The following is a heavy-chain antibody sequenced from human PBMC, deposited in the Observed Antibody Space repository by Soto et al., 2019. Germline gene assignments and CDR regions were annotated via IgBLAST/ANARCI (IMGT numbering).Heavy chain of an antibody. V-gene: IGHV1-69*06. CDR2: LIPIFGTA. Sequence: QVQLVQSGAEVKKPGSSVKVSCKASGGTFSSYAISWVRQAPGQGLEWMGGLIPIFGTANYAQKFQGRVTTTADKSTSTAYMALSSLSSEDTAVYYCARRPSPGRGVVPADIHDYYYYGMDDWDQGTTVTVS. D-gene: IGHD2-2*01. CDR3: ARRPSPGRGVVPADIHDYYYYGMDD. J-gene: IGHJ6*02. CDR1: GGTFSSYA.